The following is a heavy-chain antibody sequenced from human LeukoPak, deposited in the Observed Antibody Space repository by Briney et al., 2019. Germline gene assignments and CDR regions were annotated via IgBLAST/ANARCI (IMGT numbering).Heavy chain of an antibody. CDR3: ARAPAGCGGTCSFDY. J-gene: IGHJ4*02. Sequence: SETLSLTCTVSGASMSNSFWSWIRQPAGKGLECIGRIYSSGRTNYNPSLKSRVTLSIDTSNNQFSLKLTSVTAADTALYYCARAPAGCGGTCSFDYWGQGTLVTVSS. V-gene: IGHV4-4*07. D-gene: IGHD2-15*01. CDR1: GASMSNSF. CDR2: IYSSGRT.